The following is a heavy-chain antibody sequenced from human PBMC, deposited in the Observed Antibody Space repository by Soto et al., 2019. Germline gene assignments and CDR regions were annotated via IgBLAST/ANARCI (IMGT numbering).Heavy chain of an antibody. V-gene: IGHV4-39*01. CDR2: IYYSGST. CDR3: ARTRAVWFDP. J-gene: IGHJ5*02. D-gene: IGHD6-19*01. CDR1: GGSISSSSYY. Sequence: QLQLQESGPGLVKHSETLSLTCTVSGGSISSSSYYWGWIRQPPGKGLEWIGSIYYSGSTYYNPSLKSRVTISVDTSKNQFSLKLSSVTAADTAVYYCARTRAVWFDPWGQGTLVTVSS.